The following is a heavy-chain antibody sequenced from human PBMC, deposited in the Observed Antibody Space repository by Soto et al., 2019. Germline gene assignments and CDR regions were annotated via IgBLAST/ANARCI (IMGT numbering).Heavy chain of an antibody. D-gene: IGHD3-22*01. J-gene: IGHJ4*02. V-gene: IGHV1-69*08. CDR3: AGDPSGYYYGALDY. CDR1: GGTFSSYT. Sequence: QVQLVQSGAEVKKPGSSVKVSCKASGGTFSSYTISWVRQAPGQGLEWMGRIIPILGIANYAQKFQGRVTITADKSTSTAYMELSRLRTEDTGVYYCAGDPSGYYYGALDYWGQGTLVPVSS. CDR2: IIPILGIA.